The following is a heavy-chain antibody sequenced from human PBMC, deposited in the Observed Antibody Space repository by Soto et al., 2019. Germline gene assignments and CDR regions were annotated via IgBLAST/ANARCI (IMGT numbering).Heavy chain of an antibody. CDR1: GGTFRNYP. CDR3: ARGPLVVLNYFES. Sequence: QVQLVQSGTEVKKPGSSVKVSCKASGGTFRNYPINWVRQAPGQGLEWMGSIFPLTDIPDYTQNFQARLTISTDKSTITAYMELSSLTSDATAMSFCARGPLVVLNYFESWGQGTLVTVAA. J-gene: IGHJ4*02. CDR2: IFPLTDIP. V-gene: IGHV1-69*02.